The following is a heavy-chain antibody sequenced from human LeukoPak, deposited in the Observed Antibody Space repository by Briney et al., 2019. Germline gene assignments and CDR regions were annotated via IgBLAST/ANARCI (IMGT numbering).Heavy chain of an antibody. D-gene: IGHD6-6*01. CDR2: IYYSGST. CDR1: GGSISSYY. Sequence: SETLSLTCTVPGGSISSYYWSWIRQPPGKGLEWIGYIYYSGSTNYNPSLKSRVTISVDTSKNQFSLKLSSVTAADTAVYYCARDLGIAARLVCFDPWGQGTLVTVSS. J-gene: IGHJ5*02. CDR3: ARDLGIAARLVCFDP. V-gene: IGHV4-59*01.